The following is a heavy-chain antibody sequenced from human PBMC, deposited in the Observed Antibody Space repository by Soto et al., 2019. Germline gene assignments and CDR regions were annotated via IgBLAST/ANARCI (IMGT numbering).Heavy chain of an antibody. D-gene: IGHD6-19*01. CDR1: EFTFSSFY. Sequence: GGSMRLSCAASEFTFSSFYMSWVRQAPGKGLEWVANIKQDGSEKYYVDSVKGRFSISRDNAKSSLYLQMNSLRAEDTAVYYCARDRGWYGMDVWGQGTTVTVSS. CDR2: IKQDGSEK. CDR3: ARDRGWYGMDV. J-gene: IGHJ6*02. V-gene: IGHV3-7*01.